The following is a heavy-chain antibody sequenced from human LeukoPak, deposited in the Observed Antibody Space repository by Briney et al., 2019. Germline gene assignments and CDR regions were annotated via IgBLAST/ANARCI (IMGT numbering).Heavy chain of an antibody. V-gene: IGHV1-69*13. D-gene: IGHD2-21*02. Sequence: SVKVSCKASGYTFTSYGISWVRQAPGQGLEWMGGIIPIFGTPHYAQKFQDRVTITADASTSTAYMELSSLRSEDTAVYYCARAYMTATRHFDSWGQGTLVTVSS. CDR3: ARAYMTATRHFDS. CDR1: GYTFTSYG. CDR2: IIPIFGTP. J-gene: IGHJ4*02.